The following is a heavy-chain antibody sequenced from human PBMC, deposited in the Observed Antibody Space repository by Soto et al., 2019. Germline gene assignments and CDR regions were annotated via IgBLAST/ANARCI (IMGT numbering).Heavy chain of an antibody. Sequence: QVRLQESGPGLVKPSETLSLTCTVSGGSIXSYYWNWIRQPAGKGLEWIGRIYTSGSTNYNPSLESRVTMSVDTSKNQFSLRLNSVTAADTAVYYCVRMGYGTTDRXGYYLFDSWGQGTLVTVSS. J-gene: IGHJ5*01. CDR1: GGSIXSYY. CDR2: IYTSGST. CDR3: VRMGYGTTDRXGYYLFDS. D-gene: IGHD3-22*01. V-gene: IGHV4-4*07.